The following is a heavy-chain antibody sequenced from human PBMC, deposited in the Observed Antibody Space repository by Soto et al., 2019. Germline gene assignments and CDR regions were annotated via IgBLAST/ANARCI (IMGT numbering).Heavy chain of an antibody. J-gene: IGHJ6*02. Sequence: EVQLVESGGGLVQPGRSLRLSCAASGFTFADYAMHWVRQAPGKGLEWVSGISWNSGNIDYADSVKGRFTISRDNAKKSLYLQMNSLRPEDTALYYCAKDVVWSGYSYYYGMDVWGLGTTVTVSS. D-gene: IGHD3-3*01. CDR3: AKDVVWSGYSYYYGMDV. CDR1: GFTFADYA. CDR2: ISWNSGNI. V-gene: IGHV3-9*01.